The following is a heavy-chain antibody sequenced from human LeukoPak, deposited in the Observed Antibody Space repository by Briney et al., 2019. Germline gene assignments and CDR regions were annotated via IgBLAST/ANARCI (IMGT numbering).Heavy chain of an antibody. CDR3: ARGVVPAARGAFDI. CDR2: INWNGGST. CDR1: GFTFDDYG. J-gene: IGHJ3*02. V-gene: IGHV3-20*04. Sequence: GGSLRLSCAASGFTFDDYGMSWVRQAPGKGLGWVSGINWNGGSTGYADSVKGRFTISRDNAKNSLYLQMNSLRAEDTALYYCARGVVPAARGAFDIWGQGTMVTVSS. D-gene: IGHD2-2*01.